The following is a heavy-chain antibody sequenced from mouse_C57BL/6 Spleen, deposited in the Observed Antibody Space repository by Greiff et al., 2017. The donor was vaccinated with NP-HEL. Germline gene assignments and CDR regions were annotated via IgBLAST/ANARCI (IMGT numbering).Heavy chain of an antibody. V-gene: IGHV1-69*01. CDR1: GYTFTSYW. CDR2: IDPSDSYT. Sequence: VKLQQPGAELVMPGASVKLSCKASGYTFTSYWMHWVKQRPGQGLEWIGEIDPSDSYTNYNQKFKGKSTLTVDKSSSTAYMQLSSLTSEDSAVYYCARSAYYPFDYWGQGTTLTVSS. D-gene: IGHD2-10*01. J-gene: IGHJ2*01. CDR3: ARSAYYPFDY.